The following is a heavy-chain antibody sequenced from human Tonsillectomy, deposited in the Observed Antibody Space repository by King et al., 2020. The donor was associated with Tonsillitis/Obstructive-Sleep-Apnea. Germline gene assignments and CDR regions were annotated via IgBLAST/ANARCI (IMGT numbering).Heavy chain of an antibody. D-gene: IGHD6-13*01. Sequence: QLQESGPGLVKPSETLSLTCTVSGGSISPYYWSWIRQPPGKALEYIGYIYHSGSTNYNPSLKSRVTISVDTSKKQLSLKLRSVPAADTAVYYCARGLNSTYEGVDYGLDVWGQGTTVTVSS. CDR3: ARGLNSTYEGVDYGLDV. CDR1: GGSISPYY. CDR2: IYHSGST. J-gene: IGHJ6*02. V-gene: IGHV4-59*01.